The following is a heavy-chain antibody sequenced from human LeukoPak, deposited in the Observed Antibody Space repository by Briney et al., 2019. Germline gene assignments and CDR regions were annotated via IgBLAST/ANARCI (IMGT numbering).Heavy chain of an antibody. CDR2: IYHSGST. J-gene: IGHJ4*02. V-gene: IGHV4-34*01. CDR1: GGSFSGYY. Sequence: PSETLSLTCAVYGGSFSGYYWSWIRQSPGKGLEWIGEIYHSGSTNCNPSLKSRVTISVDMSKNQFSLKLNSVTAADTAVYYCARGQYGDYVVYDYWGQGTLVTVSS. D-gene: IGHD4-17*01. CDR3: ARGQYGDYVVYDY.